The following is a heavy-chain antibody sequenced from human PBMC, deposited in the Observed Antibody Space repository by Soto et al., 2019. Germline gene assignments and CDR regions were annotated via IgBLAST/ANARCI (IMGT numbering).Heavy chain of an antibody. D-gene: IGHD4-4*01. CDR2: INPKSDDT. V-gene: IGHV1-2*02. J-gene: IGHJ5*02. Sequence: ASVKVSCKASGYPFSDNQIHWLRRAPGQGLEWMGRINPKSDDTNYAQKFQGRVTMTRDTSIDTAYLELTGLTSDDTATYYCARKHSLDYIRWGLDPWGQGTLVTVSS. CDR1: GYPFSDNQ. CDR3: ARKHSLDYIRWGLDP.